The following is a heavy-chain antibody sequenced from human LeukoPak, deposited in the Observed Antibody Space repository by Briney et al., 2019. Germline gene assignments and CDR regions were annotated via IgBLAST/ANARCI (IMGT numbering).Heavy chain of an antibody. V-gene: IGHV4-34*01. J-gene: IGHJ6*02. CDR2: VNHSGST. CDR1: GGSFSDYY. CDR3: AIRVVRVNGMGV. Sequence: SETLSLTCAVYGGSFSDYYWSWIRQPPGKGLGWIGEVNHSGSTNYNPSLKSRVTISVDTSKNQSSLKLSSVTAADTAVYYCAIRVVRVNGMGVWGQGTTVTVSS. D-gene: IGHD2-21*01.